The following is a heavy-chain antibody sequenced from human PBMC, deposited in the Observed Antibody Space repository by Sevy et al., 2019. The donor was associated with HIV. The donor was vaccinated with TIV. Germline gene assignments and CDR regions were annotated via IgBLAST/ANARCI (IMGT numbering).Heavy chain of an antibody. J-gene: IGHJ6*02. CDR2: IYTSGST. CDR3: ARDRFSGSYYRAGMDV. D-gene: IGHD1-26*01. V-gene: IGHV4-61*02. CDR1: GGSISSGSYY. Sequence: SETLSLTCTVSGGSISSGSYYWSWIRQPAGKGLEWIGRIYTSGSTNYNPSLKSRVTMSVDTSKNQFSLKLTSVTAADTAVYYCARDRFSGSYYRAGMDVWGQGTTVTVSS.